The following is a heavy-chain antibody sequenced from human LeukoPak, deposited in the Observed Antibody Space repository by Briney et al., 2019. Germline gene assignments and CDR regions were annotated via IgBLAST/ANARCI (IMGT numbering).Heavy chain of an antibody. V-gene: IGHV3-7*01. Sequence: GGSLRLSCAASGFTFSTYWMSWVPQAPGKGLERVANIKEEGSEKYYGDSVKGRFTISRDNAKNSLYLQMNSLRAEDTAAYYCARDSSGYQWGQGTLVTVSS. D-gene: IGHD3-22*01. CDR2: IKEEGSEK. CDR1: GFTFSTYW. J-gene: IGHJ4*02. CDR3: ARDSSGYQ.